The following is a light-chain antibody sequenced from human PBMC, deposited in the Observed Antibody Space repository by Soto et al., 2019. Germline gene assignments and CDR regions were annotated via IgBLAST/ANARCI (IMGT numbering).Light chain of an antibody. J-gene: IGKJ3*01. CDR2: DAS. Sequence: EIVLTQSPATLSLSPGERATLSCRASQSVSSYLAWYQQKPGQAPRLLIYDASNRATGIPARFSGSGSGTDFTLTISSLEPEDFAAYYCQQRSNWLGTFGPGTKVDIK. CDR3: QQRSNWLGT. CDR1: QSVSSY. V-gene: IGKV3-11*01.